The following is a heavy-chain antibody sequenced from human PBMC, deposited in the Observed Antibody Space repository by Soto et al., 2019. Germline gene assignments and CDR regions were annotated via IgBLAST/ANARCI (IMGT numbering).Heavy chain of an antibody. CDR1: GGSISSYY. Sequence: SETLSLTCTVSGGSISSYYWSWIRQPPGKGLEWIGYIYYSGSTNYNPSLKSRVTISVDTSKNQFSLKLSSVTAADTAVYYCARIVGSGELSNWFDPWGQGTLVTVSS. V-gene: IGHV4-59*12. CDR3: ARIVGSGELSNWFDP. J-gene: IGHJ5*02. D-gene: IGHD2-15*01. CDR2: IYYSGST.